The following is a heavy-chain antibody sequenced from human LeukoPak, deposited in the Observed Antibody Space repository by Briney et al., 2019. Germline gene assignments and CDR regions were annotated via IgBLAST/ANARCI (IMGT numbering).Heavy chain of an antibody. J-gene: IGHJ4*02. D-gene: IGHD3-22*01. Sequence: PGRSLRLSSAASGFTFSSYAMHWVRQAPGKGLEWVAVISYDGSNKYYADSVKGRFTISRDNSKNTLYLQMSSLRAEDTAVYYCARDQRTYYYDSSGFPFNYWGQGALFTVSS. V-gene: IGHV3-30-3*01. CDR1: GFTFSSYA. CDR2: ISYDGSNK. CDR3: ARDQRTYYYDSSGFPFNY.